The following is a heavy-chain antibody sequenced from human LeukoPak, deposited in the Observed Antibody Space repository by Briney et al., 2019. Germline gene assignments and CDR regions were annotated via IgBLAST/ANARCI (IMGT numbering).Heavy chain of an antibody. Sequence: SVKVSCKASGGTFSSYAISWVRQAPGQGLEWMGRIIPILGIANYAQKFQGRVTITADKSTSTAYMELSSLRSEDTAVYYCARVKGYGSSSLGQNAFDIWGQGTMVTVSS. CDR3: ARVKGYGSSSLGQNAFDI. J-gene: IGHJ3*02. V-gene: IGHV1-69*04. D-gene: IGHD6-6*01. CDR2: IIPILGIA. CDR1: GGTFSSYA.